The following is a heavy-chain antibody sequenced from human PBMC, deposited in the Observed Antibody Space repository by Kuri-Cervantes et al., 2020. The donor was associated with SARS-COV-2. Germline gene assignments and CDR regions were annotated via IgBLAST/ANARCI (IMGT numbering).Heavy chain of an antibody. V-gene: IGHV3-13*01. J-gene: IGHJ6*03. CDR3: ARGGNPAWNMDV. D-gene: IGHD4-23*01. Sequence: ETLSLTCAASGFTFSSYDMHWVRQATGKGLEWVSAIGTAGDTYYPGSVKGQFTISRENAKNSLYPQMNSLRAGDTAVYYCARGGNPAWNMDVWGKGTTVTAP. CDR2: IGTAGDT. CDR1: GFTFSSYD.